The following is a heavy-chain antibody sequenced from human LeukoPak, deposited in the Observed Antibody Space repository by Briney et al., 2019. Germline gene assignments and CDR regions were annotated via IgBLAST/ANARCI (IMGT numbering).Heavy chain of an antibody. CDR3: AGDLCSYGHFDY. V-gene: IGHV3-30-3*01. D-gene: IGHD5-18*01. J-gene: IGHJ4*02. CDR1: GFTFSNYA. CDR2: ISYDGSNK. Sequence: GRSLRLSCAASGFTFSNYAMHWVRQAPGKGLEWVAVISYDGSNKYYADSVKGRFTISRDNSKNTLYLQMNSLRAEDTAVYYCAGDLCSYGHFDYWGQGTLVTVSS.